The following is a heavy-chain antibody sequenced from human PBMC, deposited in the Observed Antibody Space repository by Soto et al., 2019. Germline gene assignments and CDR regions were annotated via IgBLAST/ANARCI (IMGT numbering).Heavy chain of an antibody. CDR1: GFTLSGYA. CDR3: TTDYPELLWFGESPYYFDY. Sequence: GGSLRLSCAASGFTLSGYAMDWVRQAPGKGLEWVGRIKSKTDGGTTDYAAPVKGRFTISRDDSKNTLYLQMNSLKTEDTAVYYCTTDYPELLWFGESPYYFDYWGQGTLVTVSS. CDR2: IKSKTDGGTT. D-gene: IGHD3-10*01. J-gene: IGHJ4*02. V-gene: IGHV3-15*01.